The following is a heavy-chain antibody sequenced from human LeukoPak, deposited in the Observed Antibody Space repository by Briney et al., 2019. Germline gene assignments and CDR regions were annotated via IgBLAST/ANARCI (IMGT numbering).Heavy chain of an antibody. V-gene: IGHV4-31*03. CDR2: IYYSGST. Sequence: PSETLSLTCTVSGGSISSGGYYWSWIRQHPGKGLEWIGYIYYSGSTYYNPSLKSRVTISVDTSKNQFSLKLSSVTAADTAVYYCARGGPSGYYVDYWGQGTLVTVSS. CDR1: GGSISSGGYY. D-gene: IGHD3-22*01. J-gene: IGHJ4*02. CDR3: ARGGPSGYYVDY.